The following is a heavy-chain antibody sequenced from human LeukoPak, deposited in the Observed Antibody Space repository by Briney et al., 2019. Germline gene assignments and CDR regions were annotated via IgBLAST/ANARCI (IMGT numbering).Heavy chain of an antibody. J-gene: IGHJ4*02. CDR3: ARDAFYSSGTYFDY. D-gene: IGHD3-10*01. V-gene: IGHV3-30*04. CDR1: GFTFSGSA. CDR2: ISRDGSGT. Sequence: PGRSLRLSCAASGFTFSGSAIHWVRQAPGKGLEWVSVISRDGSGTYYVDSVKGRFTISRDNSKNTVYLQMNSLEPDDTAVYYCARDAFYSSGTYFDYWGQGTLVTVSS.